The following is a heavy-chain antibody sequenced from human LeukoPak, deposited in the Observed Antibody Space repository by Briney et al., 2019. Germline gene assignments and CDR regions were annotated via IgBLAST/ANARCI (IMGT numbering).Heavy chain of an antibody. CDR3: ARSHVVVVAATPVGWFDP. V-gene: IGHV4-34*01. CDR2: INHSGST. J-gene: IGHJ5*02. D-gene: IGHD2-15*01. Sequence: SETLSLTCAVYGESFSGYCWSWIRQPPGKGLEWIGEINHSGSTNYTPSLKSRVTISGDTSKNQFSLKLSSVTAADTAVYYCARSHVVVVAATPVGWFDPWGQGTLVTVSS. CDR1: GESFSGYC.